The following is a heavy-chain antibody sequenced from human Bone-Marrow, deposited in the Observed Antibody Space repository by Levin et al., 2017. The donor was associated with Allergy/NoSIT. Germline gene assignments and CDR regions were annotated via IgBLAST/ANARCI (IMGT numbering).Heavy chain of an antibody. D-gene: IGHD1-26*01. Sequence: GESLKISCKASGYSFTDYYLFWVRQAPGQGPEWMGWINPKTGGTKFAQRFQGRVAMTGDTSVSTAYMELRSLRSDDTAVYYCARDREGSGSYYYWGQGTLVTVSS. CDR3: ARDREGSGSYYY. J-gene: IGHJ4*02. CDR1: GYSFTDYY. V-gene: IGHV1-2*02. CDR2: INPKTGGT.